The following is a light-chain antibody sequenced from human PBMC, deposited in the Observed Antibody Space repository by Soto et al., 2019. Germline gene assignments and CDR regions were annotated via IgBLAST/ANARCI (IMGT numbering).Light chain of an antibody. CDR2: KAT. CDR1: QSIGSW. V-gene: IGKV1-5*03. CDR3: QQYNDFQYT. J-gene: IGKJ2*01. Sequence: DIQMTQSPSTLSASVGDGVTITCRASQSIGSWLAWYQQKPGNAPKLLIYKATNLQSGVTSRFSGSGSWTDFRLTISSLQPVDSATYFCQQYNDFQYTFGPGTKLEI.